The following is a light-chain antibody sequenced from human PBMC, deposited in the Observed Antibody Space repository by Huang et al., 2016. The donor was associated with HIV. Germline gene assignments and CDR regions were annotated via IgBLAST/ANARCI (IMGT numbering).Light chain of an antibody. CDR2: GAS. Sequence: EIVMTQSPATLSVSPGERATLSCRASQSVSSNLAWYQQKPGQAPRHLIYGASTRATGIPARISGSGSGTEFTLTISSLQSEDFAVYYCQQYNNWPRTFGPGTKVDIK. CDR1: QSVSSN. V-gene: IGKV3-15*01. CDR3: QQYNNWPRT. J-gene: IGKJ3*01.